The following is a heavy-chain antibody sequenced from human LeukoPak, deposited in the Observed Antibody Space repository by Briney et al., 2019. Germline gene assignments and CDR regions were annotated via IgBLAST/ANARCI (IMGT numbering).Heavy chain of an antibody. V-gene: IGHV4-34*01. J-gene: IGHJ4*02. Sequence: SETLSLTCAVYGGSFSGYYWSWIRPPPGKGLEWIGEINHSGSTNYNPSLKSRVTISVDTSKNQFSLKLSSVTAADTAVYYCARGLSGSSFDYWGQGTLVTVSS. CDR1: GGSFSGYY. D-gene: IGHD5-12*01. CDR3: ARGLSGSSFDY. CDR2: INHSGST.